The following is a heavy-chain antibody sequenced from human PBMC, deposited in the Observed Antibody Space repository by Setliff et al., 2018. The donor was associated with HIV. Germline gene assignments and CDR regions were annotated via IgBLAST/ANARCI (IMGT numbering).Heavy chain of an antibody. CDR1: GNSFSGYH. Sequence: LSLTCNYSGNSFSGYHWNWIRQPAGKGLEWLGRIYYTGSTEYNPSLKSRLTISMDTSKDQFSLRLVSLTTADTAVYYCARSIYGSGTYPLDVWGPGTLVTVSS. V-gene: IGHV4-4*07. CDR3: ARSIYGSGTYPLDV. J-gene: IGHJ4*02. D-gene: IGHD3-10*01. CDR2: IYYTGST.